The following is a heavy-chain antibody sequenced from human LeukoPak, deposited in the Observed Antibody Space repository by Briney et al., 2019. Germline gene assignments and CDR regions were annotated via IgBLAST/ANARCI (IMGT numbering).Heavy chain of an antibody. CDR1: GYTFTSYA. Sequence: ASVTVSCKASGYTFTSYAMHWVRQAPGQRLEWMGWINAGNGNTKYSQKFQGRVTITRDTSASTAYMELSSLRSEDTAVYYCARASITMVRGNWFDPWGQGTLVTVSS. D-gene: IGHD3-10*01. CDR2: INAGNGNT. V-gene: IGHV1-3*01. CDR3: ARASITMVRGNWFDP. J-gene: IGHJ5*02.